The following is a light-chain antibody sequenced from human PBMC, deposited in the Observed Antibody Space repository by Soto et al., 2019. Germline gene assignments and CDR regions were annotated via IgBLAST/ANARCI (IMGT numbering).Light chain of an antibody. CDR3: QQYNSYPLT. CDR2: KAS. V-gene: IGKV1-5*03. CDR1: QSISSW. Sequence: DIQMTQSPSTLSASVGDRVTITCRASQSISSWLAWYQQKPGKAPKLLIYKASSLESGVSSSFSGSGSGTEFPLTISRMQPDDFATYYCQQYNSYPLTFGGGTKVEIK. J-gene: IGKJ4*01.